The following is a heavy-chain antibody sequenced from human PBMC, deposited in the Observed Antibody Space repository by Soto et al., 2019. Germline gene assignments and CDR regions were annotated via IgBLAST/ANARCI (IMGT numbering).Heavy chain of an antibody. CDR2: ISWNSGSI. V-gene: IGHV3-9*01. D-gene: IGHD4-17*01. Sequence: EVQLVESGGGLVQPGRSLRLSCAASGFTFDDYAMHWVRQAPGKGLEWVSGISWNSGSIGYADSVKGRFTISRDNAKNSLYLQMNSLRAEDTALYYCAKGLIEFIYGDVYRGSAFDIWGQGTMATVSS. J-gene: IGHJ3*02. CDR1: GFTFDDYA. CDR3: AKGLIEFIYGDVYRGSAFDI.